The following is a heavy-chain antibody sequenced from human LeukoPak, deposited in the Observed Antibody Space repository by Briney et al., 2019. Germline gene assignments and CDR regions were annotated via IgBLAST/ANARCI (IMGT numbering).Heavy chain of an antibody. V-gene: IGHV3-74*01. CDR1: GFSLSTFW. J-gene: IGHJ5*02. CDR3: THLGWFDP. CDR2: IDYDGSTT. Sequence: GGSLRLSCAGSGFSLSTFWMHWVRRAPEKGLVWVSRIDYDGSTTTYADSVKGRFTISRDNAKNTLYLQMNSLRAEDTAVYYCTHLGWFDPWGQGTLVTVSS.